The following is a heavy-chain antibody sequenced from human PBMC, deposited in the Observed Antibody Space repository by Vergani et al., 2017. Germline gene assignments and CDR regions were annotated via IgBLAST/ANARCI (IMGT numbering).Heavy chain of an antibody. D-gene: IGHD2-8*01. J-gene: IGHJ4*02. CDR1: GFSFSSYS. Sequence: EVQLVESGGGLVKPGGSLRLSCAASGFSFSSYSMNWVRQAPGKGLEWVASISGSSSYVFYRDSVEGRFTITRDNAMKSVYLQMNSLRAKDTAMYFCARGLLYCTHIRCSPPSYWGQGTQVTVSS. CDR2: ISGSSSYV. V-gene: IGHV3-21*02. CDR3: ARGLLYCTHIRCSPPSY.